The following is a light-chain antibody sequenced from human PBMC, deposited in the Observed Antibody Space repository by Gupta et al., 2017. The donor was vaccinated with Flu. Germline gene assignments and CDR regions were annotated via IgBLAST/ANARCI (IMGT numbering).Light chain of an antibody. V-gene: IGKV1-39*01. J-gene: IGKJ1*01. Sequence: DIQMTQSPSSLSASVGDRVTITCRASQSISSYLNWYQQKPGKAPKLLIYAASSLQSGVPSRFSGSGAGNVFTPTISSLQPEVVATYYWQHSNSTSLTFGQGTQVEIK. CDR2: AAS. CDR3: QHSNSTSLT. CDR1: QSISSY.